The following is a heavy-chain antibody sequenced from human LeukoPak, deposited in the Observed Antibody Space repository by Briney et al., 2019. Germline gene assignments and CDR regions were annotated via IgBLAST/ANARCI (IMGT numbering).Heavy chain of an antibody. Sequence: RASVKVSCKASGYTFTSYGISWVRQAPGQGLEWMGWISAYNGNTNYAQKLQGRVTMTTDTSTSTAYMELRSLRSVDTAVYYCARTPVVTIFGVVIARYYFDYWGQGTLVTVSS. V-gene: IGHV1-18*01. D-gene: IGHD3-3*01. J-gene: IGHJ4*02. CDR1: GYTFTSYG. CDR3: ARTPVVTIFGVVIARYYFDY. CDR2: ISAYNGNT.